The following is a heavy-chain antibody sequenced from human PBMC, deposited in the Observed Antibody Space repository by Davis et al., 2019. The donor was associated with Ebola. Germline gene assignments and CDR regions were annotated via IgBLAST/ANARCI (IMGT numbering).Heavy chain of an antibody. CDR1: GFTFSSYW. J-gene: IGHJ6*02. V-gene: IGHV3-7*01. Sequence: GESLKISCAASGFTFSSYWMSWVRQAPGKGLEWVANIKQDGSEKYYVDSVKGRFTISRDNAKNSLYLQMNSLRAEDTAVYYCAKGASGSQYYYGMDVWGQGTTVTVSS. CDR2: IKQDGSEK. CDR3: AKGASGSQYYYGMDV.